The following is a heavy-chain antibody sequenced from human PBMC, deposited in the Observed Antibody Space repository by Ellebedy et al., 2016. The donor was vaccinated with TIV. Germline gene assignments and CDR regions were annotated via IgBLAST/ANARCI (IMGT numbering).Heavy chain of an antibody. J-gene: IGHJ6*02. CDR1: GDSISTTNW. Sequence: SETLSLTXAVSGDSISTTNWWSWVRQPPGKGLEWIGEILHIGDTNYNPSLKSRVTISVDKSNNQFSLKLNSVTAADTAVYYCARTDLRYGMDVWGQGTTVTVS. D-gene: IGHD3/OR15-3a*01. CDR3: ARTDLRYGMDV. CDR2: ILHIGDT. V-gene: IGHV4-4*02.